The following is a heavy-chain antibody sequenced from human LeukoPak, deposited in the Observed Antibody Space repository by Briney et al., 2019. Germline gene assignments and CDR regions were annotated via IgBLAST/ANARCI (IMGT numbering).Heavy chain of an antibody. J-gene: IGHJ4*02. CDR3: VRCGYSSGWYRN. CDR2: ISSSSSYI. CDR1: GFTFSSYS. V-gene: IGHV3-21*04. D-gene: IGHD6-19*01. Sequence: GGSLRLSCAASGFTFSSYSMNWVRQAPGKGLEWVSSISSSSSYIYYADSVKGRFTISRDNSKNNLFLQMNIMTAEDTAIYYCVRCGYSSGWYRNWGQGTLVIVSS.